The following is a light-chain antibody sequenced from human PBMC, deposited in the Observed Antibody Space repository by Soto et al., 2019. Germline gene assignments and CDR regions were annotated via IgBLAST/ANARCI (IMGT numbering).Light chain of an antibody. V-gene: IGLV2-11*01. Sequence: QSALTQPRSVSGSPGQSVSISCTGSSSDVGAYNFVSWYQQHPGKAPKLMIYDVSARPSGVPDRFSGSKSGNTASLTISGLQAEDEADYYCCSYAGSREGVFGAGTKVTVL. J-gene: IGLJ2*01. CDR2: DVS. CDR1: SSDVGAYNF. CDR3: CSYAGSREGV.